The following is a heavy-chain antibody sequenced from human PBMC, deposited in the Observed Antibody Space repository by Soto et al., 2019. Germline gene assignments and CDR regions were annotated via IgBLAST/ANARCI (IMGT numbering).Heavy chain of an antibody. D-gene: IGHD3-3*01. CDR3: ARAGFAHGSDV. J-gene: IGHJ6*02. V-gene: IGHV3-72*01. Sequence: GGSLRLSCAVSGFTSSDHDIHWVRQAPGKGLEWVGHSRNKGNNYNTDYAASVKGRFAISRDDSRNSLYLQMNSLKTEDTAVYYCARAGFAHGSDVWGQGTTATVSS. CDR1: GFTSSDHD. CDR2: SRNKGNNYNT.